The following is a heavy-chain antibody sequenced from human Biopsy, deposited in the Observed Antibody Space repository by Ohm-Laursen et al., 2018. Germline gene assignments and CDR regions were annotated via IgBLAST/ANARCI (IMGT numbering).Heavy chain of an antibody. CDR2: IYYTGST. Sequence: GTLSLTCSVSGASVKTSGYFWARIRQRPGKGLEWIGYIYYTGSTNYNPSLKSQVTISVDTSMNPLSLRLTSVTAADTAVYYCARHAPSYSGSYWRYFDLWGRGTLVTVSS. J-gene: IGHJ2*01. V-gene: IGHV4-61*03. CDR3: ARHAPSYSGSYWRYFDL. D-gene: IGHD1-26*01. CDR1: GASVKTSGYF.